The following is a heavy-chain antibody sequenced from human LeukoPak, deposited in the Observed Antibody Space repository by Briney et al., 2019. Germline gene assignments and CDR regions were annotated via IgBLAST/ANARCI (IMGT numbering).Heavy chain of an antibody. CDR1: GGSISTSSYY. Sequence: SETLSLTCTASGGSISTSSYYWGWIRQPPGKGLEWIGIIYYSGSAYQNPSLKSRVTISVDTSKNQFSLKLNSVTAADTAVYYCARRTSGWYPALDPWGQGTLVTVSS. D-gene: IGHD6-19*01. J-gene: IGHJ5*02. V-gene: IGHV4-39*01. CDR2: IYYSGSA. CDR3: ARRTSGWYPALDP.